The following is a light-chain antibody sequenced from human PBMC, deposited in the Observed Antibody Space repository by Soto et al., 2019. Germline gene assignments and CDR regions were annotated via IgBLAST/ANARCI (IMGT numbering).Light chain of an antibody. CDR1: SSDVGGYNY. V-gene: IGLV2-14*01. Sequence: QSVLTQPASVSGSLGQSITISCTGTSSDVGGYNYVSWYQQHPGKAPKLMIYEVSNRPSGVSNRFSGSKSGNTASLTISGLLAEDEDDYYCSSYTSSSTHWLFGGGTKLTVL. CDR2: EVS. J-gene: IGLJ3*02. CDR3: SSYTSSSTHWL.